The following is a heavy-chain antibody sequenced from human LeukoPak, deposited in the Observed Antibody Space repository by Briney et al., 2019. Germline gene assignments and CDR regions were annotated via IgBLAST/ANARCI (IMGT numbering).Heavy chain of an antibody. J-gene: IGHJ1*01. V-gene: IGHV3-30*03. Sequence: GGSLRLSCAASGFTFSSYGMHWVRQAPGKGLEWVAVISYDGSNTYYADSVKGRFTISRDNAKKSLYLQMNILRAEDTAVYYCARDPIYTFDGPEYFQHWGQGTLVTVSS. D-gene: IGHD2-2*02. CDR1: GFTFSSYG. CDR3: ARDPIYTFDGPEYFQH. CDR2: ISYDGSNT.